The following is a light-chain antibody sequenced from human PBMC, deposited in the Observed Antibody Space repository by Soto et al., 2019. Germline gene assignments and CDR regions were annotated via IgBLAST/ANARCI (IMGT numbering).Light chain of an antibody. V-gene: IGLV1-44*01. Sequence: QSVLTQPPSASGTPGQRIIISCSGSSPNIGRNTVKWYRQLPGTAPKLLIGSSDQRPSGVPDRFSGSQSGTSASLAISGLQSEDEAYYICAAWDDSLNAWAFGGGTKLTVL. CDR3: AAWDDSLNAWA. CDR1: SPNIGRNT. J-gene: IGLJ3*02. CDR2: SSD.